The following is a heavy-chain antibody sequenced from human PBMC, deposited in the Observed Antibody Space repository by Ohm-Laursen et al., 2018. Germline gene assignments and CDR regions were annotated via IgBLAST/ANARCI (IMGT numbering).Heavy chain of an antibody. J-gene: IGHJ4*02. CDR1: GFTVSSNY. CDR3: ARDRAKSYFDY. Sequence: SLRLSCSASGFTVSSNYMSWVRQAPGKGLEWVAISYSDGRIYYADSVKGRFTISRDNSKNTVYLQMNSLRAEDTAVYYCARDRAKSYFDYWGQGTLVTVSS. CDR2: SYSDGRI. V-gene: IGHV3-53*01.